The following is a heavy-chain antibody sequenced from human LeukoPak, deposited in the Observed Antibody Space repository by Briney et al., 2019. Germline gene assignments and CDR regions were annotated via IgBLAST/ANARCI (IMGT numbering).Heavy chain of an antibody. Sequence: GGSQRLSCEASGFTFSSYWMSWVRQAPGKGLEWVANINEDGSEKYYVESVKGRFTISRDNAKNSLYLQMDGLRAEDTAVHYCARDGPQYDFWSGPAYWGQGTLVSVSS. D-gene: IGHD3-3*01. V-gene: IGHV3-7*05. CDR3: ARDGPQYDFWSGPAY. CDR1: GFTFSSYW. J-gene: IGHJ4*02. CDR2: INEDGSEK.